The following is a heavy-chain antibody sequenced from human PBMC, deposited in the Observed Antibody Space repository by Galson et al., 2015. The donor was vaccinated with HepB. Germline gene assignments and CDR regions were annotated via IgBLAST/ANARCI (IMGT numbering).Heavy chain of an antibody. J-gene: IGHJ6*02. CDR1: GGSFSGYY. D-gene: IGHD6-13*01. V-gene: IGHV4-34*01. CDR3: ARDGTSSTPGMDV. CDR2: INHSGST. Sequence: SETLSLTCAVYGGSFSGYYWSWIRQPPGKGLEWIGEINHSGSTNYNPSLKSRVTISVDTSKNQFSLKLSSVTAADTAVYYCARDGTSSTPGMDVWGQGTTVTVSS.